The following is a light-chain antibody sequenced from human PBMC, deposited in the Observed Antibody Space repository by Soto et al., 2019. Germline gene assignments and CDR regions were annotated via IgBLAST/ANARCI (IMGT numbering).Light chain of an antibody. CDR3: SSYRSNSRVV. CDR2: EVS. Sequence: QSALTQPASVSGSPGQSITISCTGTSRDVGGYNYVSWYQQHPVKAPKLMIYEVSNRPSGVSNRFSGSKSGDTASLTISGLQAEDEADYYCSSYRSNSRVVFGGGTQLTVL. CDR1: SRDVGGYNY. J-gene: IGLJ2*01. V-gene: IGLV2-14*01.